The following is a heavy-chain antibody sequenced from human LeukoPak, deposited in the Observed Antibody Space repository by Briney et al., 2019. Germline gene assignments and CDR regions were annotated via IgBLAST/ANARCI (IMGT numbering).Heavy chain of an antibody. CDR2: IYYSGST. D-gene: IGHD4-17*01. CDR1: GGSISSYY. V-gene: IGHV4-59*01. Sequence: SETLSLTCTVSGGSISSYYWSWIRQPPGKGLEWIGYIYYSGSTNYNPSLKSRVTISVDTSKNQFSLKLSSVTAADTAVYYCAREPSPTVTYLDYWGQGTLVTVSS. CDR3: AREPSPTVTYLDY. J-gene: IGHJ4*02.